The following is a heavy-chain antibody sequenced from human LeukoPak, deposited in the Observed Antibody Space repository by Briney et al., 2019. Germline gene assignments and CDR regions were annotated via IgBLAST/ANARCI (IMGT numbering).Heavy chain of an antibody. J-gene: IGHJ6*03. Sequence: SETLSLTCTVSGGSISSYYWSWIRQPAGKGLEWIGRIHTSGSTNYNPSLKSRVTMSVDTSKNQFSLKLNSVTAADTAVYYCARVPTSSGWYDYYYMDVWGKGTTVTVSS. V-gene: IGHV4-4*07. D-gene: IGHD6-19*01. CDR1: GGSISSYY. CDR2: IHTSGST. CDR3: ARVPTSSGWYDYYYMDV.